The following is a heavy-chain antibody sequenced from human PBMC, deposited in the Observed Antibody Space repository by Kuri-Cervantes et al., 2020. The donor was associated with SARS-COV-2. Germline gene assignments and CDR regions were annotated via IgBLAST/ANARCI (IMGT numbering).Heavy chain of an antibody. CDR1: GFTLSSYA. CDR3: ARGAVVPAAIEGHRVYYYGMDV. D-gene: IGHD2-2*01. Sequence: GESLKISCAASGFTLSSYAMHWVRQAPGKGLEWVAVISYDGSNKYYADSVKGRLTISRDNSKNTLYLQINSLRPEYTAVYYCARGAVVPAAIEGHRVYYYGMDVWGQGSTVTVSS. CDR2: ISYDGSNK. J-gene: IGHJ6*02. V-gene: IGHV3-30*04.